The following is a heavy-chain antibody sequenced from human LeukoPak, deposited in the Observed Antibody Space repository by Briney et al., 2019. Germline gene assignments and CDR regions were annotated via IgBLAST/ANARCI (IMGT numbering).Heavy chain of an antibody. CDR2: MRYDGSNK. CDR3: AKGGYGDHYYYYFYMDG. V-gene: IGHV3-30*02. J-gene: IGHJ6*03. Sequence: GGSVRLFCGASGFTFSNHGVLSLRQAPGKGLEGLAFMRYDGSNKYYADSVKGRFTISRDNSKNTLYLQMNSLRAEDTAVYYCAKGGYGDHYYYYFYMDGWGKGTTVTVSS. CDR1: GFTFSNHG. D-gene: IGHD4-17*01.